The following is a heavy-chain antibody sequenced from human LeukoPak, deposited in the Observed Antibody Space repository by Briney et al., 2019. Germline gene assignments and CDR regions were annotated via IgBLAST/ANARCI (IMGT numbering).Heavy chain of an antibody. V-gene: IGHV3-30-3*01. D-gene: IGHD5-24*01. CDR3: ARGGTWLQSGGLSY. CDR1: GFTFSSYA. Sequence: TGGSLRLSCAASGFTFSSYAMHWVRQAPGKGLEWVAVISYDGSNKYYADSVKGRFTISRDNSKNTLYLQMNSLRAEDTAIYYCARGGTWLQSGGLSYWGEGTLVTVSS. J-gene: IGHJ4*02. CDR2: ISYDGSNK.